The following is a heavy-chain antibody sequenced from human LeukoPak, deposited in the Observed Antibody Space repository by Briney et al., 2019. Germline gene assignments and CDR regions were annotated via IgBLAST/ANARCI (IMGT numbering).Heavy chain of an antibody. CDR3: ARDPGLYQLLLWFDP. Sequence: ASVKVSCKASGYTFTSYAMHWVRQAPGQRLEWMGWINAGNGNTKYSQQFQGRVTITRDTSASTAYMKLSSLRSEDTAVYYCARDPGLYQLLLWFDPWGQGTLVTVSS. CDR1: GYTFTSYA. CDR2: INAGNGNT. J-gene: IGHJ5*02. V-gene: IGHV1-3*01. D-gene: IGHD2-2*01.